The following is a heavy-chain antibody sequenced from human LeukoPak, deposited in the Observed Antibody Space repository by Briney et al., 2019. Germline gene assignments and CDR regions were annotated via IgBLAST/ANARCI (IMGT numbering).Heavy chain of an antibody. D-gene: IGHD3-10*01. CDR3: AAVLLWFGESSYGMDV. CDR1: GFTFTSSA. Sequence: SVKVSFKASGFTFTSSAVQWVRQARGQRLEWIGWIVVGSGNTNYAQKFQERVTITRDMSTSTAYMELSSLRSEDTAVYYCAAVLLWFGESSYGMDVWGKGTTVTVSS. CDR2: IVVGSGNT. V-gene: IGHV1-58*01. J-gene: IGHJ6*04.